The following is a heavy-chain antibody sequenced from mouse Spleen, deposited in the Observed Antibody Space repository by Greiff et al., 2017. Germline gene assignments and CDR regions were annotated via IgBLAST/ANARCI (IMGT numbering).Heavy chain of an antibody. J-gene: IGHJ2*01. Sequence: VKLQESGAELVRPGSSVKISCKASGYAFSSYWMNWVKQRPGQGLEWIGQIYPGDGDTNYNGKFKGKATLTADKSSSTAYMQLSSLTSEDSAVYFCARGLGGLFDYWGQGTTLTVSS. D-gene: IGHD3-3*01. V-gene: IGHV1-80*01. CDR3: ARGLGGLFDY. CDR1: GYAFSSYW. CDR2: IYPGDGDT.